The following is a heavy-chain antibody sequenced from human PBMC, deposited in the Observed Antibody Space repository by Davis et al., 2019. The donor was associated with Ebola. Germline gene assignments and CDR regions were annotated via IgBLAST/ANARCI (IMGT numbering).Heavy chain of an antibody. Sequence: MPSEPLSLTCTVSGASFSFYSWTWIRQSPGERLEWIGDINHTGETHYNPSLRRRVIISVDKSKEEFSLKVTSVTAADTAIYYCARGSPWFGVVDVLRGFDTWGQGSLVIVSS. CDR2: INHTGET. J-gene: IGHJ5*02. CDR1: GASFSFYS. CDR3: ARGSPWFGVVDVLRGFDT. D-gene: IGHD3-10*01. V-gene: IGHV4-34*01.